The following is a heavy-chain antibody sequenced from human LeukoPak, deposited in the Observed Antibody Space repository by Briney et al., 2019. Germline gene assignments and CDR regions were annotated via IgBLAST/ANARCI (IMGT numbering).Heavy chain of an antibody. CDR2: ISSSSSTI. V-gene: IGHV3-48*01. CDR3: ARDIVLLDY. D-gene: IGHD3-10*01. Sequence: GGSLRLSCAASGFTFSSHSMNWVRQAPGKGLEWVSYISSSSSTIYYADSVKGRFTISRDNAKNSLYLQMNSLRAEDTAVYYCARDIVLLDYWGQGTLVTVSS. J-gene: IGHJ4*02. CDR1: GFTFSSHS.